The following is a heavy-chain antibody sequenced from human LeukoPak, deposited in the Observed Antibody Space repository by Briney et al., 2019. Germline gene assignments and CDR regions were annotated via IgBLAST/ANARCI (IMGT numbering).Heavy chain of an antibody. V-gene: IGHV3-30-3*01. Sequence: GGSLRLSCAASGFTFSSYAMHWVRQAPGKGLEWVAVISYDGSNKDYADSVKGRFTISRDNSKNTLYLQMNSLRGEDTAVYYCARGDYGDYGLSDYWGQGTLVTVSS. CDR3: ARGDYGDYGLSDY. CDR2: ISYDGSNK. CDR1: GFTFSSYA. J-gene: IGHJ4*02. D-gene: IGHD4-17*01.